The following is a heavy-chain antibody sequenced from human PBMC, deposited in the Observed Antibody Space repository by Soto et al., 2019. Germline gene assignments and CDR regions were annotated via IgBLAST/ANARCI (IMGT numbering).Heavy chain of an antibody. V-gene: IGHV1-2*04. CDR3: ARGDSTDCSNGVCSFFYNHDMDV. CDR1: GYTFTSYG. J-gene: IGHJ6*02. D-gene: IGHD2-8*01. Sequence: GASVKVSCKASGYTFTSYGINWVRQAPGQGLEWLGRINPKSGGTSTAQKFQGWVTMTTDTSISTASMELTRLTSDDTAIYYCARGDSTDCSNGVCSFFYNHDMDVWGQGTTVTVSS. CDR2: INPKSGGT.